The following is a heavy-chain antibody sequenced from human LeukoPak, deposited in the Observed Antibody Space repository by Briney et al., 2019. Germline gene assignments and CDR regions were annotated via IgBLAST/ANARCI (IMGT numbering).Heavy chain of an antibody. D-gene: IGHD4-17*01. CDR3: ARAFYGAPYYYGMDV. CDR1: GGSISSSNW. Sequence: TSETLSLTCAVSGGSISSSNWWSWVRQPPGKGLEWIGEIYHSGNTNYNPSLRSRLTISIDESKNQFSLKLSSVTAADTAVYYCARAFYGAPYYYGMDVWGQGTTVTVSS. J-gene: IGHJ6*02. V-gene: IGHV4-4*02. CDR2: IYHSGNT.